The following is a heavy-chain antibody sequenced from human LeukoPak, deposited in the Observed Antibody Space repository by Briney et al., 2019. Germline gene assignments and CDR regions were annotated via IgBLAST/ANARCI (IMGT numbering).Heavy chain of an antibody. CDR3: ATDFFPAVAGTHTDY. CDR1: GYTFTDYY. V-gene: IGHV1-69-2*01. Sequence: ASVKVSCKVSGYTFTDYYMHWVQQAPGKGLEWMGLVDPEDGETIYAEKFQGRVTITADTSTDTAYMELSSLRPEDTAVYYCATDFFPAVAGTHTDYWGQGTLVTVSS. J-gene: IGHJ4*02. D-gene: IGHD6-19*01. CDR2: VDPEDGET.